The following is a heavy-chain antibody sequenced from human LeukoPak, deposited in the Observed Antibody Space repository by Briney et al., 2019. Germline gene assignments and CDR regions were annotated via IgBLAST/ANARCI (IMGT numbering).Heavy chain of an antibody. CDR3: AREIITMVRGVLDGANAFDI. Sequence: ASVKASCKASGYTFTGYYMHWVRQAPGQGLEWMGWINPNSGGTNYAQKFQGWVTMTRDTSISTAYMELSRLRSDDTAVYYCAREIITMVRGVLDGANAFDIWGQGTMVTVSS. J-gene: IGHJ3*02. CDR1: GYTFTGYY. CDR2: INPNSGGT. V-gene: IGHV1-2*04. D-gene: IGHD3-10*01.